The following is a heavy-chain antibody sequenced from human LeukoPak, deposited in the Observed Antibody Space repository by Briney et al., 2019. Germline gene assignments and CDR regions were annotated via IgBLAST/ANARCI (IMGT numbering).Heavy chain of an antibody. J-gene: IGHJ4*02. D-gene: IGHD5-12*01. V-gene: IGHV1-18*01. CDR3: ARDSTVVATTQDY. CDR1: GYTLTSYG. Sequence: GASVKVSCKASGYTLTSYGISWVRQAPAQGLEWMGWISANNGNTNYAQKLQGRVTMTTDTSTSTAYMELRSLRSDGTAVYYCARDSTVVATTQDYWGQGTLVTVSS. CDR2: ISANNGNT.